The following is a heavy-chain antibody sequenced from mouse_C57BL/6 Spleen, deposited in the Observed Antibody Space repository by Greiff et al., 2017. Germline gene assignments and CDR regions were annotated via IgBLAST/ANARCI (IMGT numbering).Heavy chain of an antibody. V-gene: IGHV5-6*02. CDR2: ISSGGSYT. CDR3: ARRDSSGGDY. Sequence: EVKLMESGGDLVKPGGSLKLSCAASGFTFSSYGMSWVRQTPDKRLEWVATISSGGSYTYYPDSVKGRFTISRDNAKNTLYLQMSSLKSEDTAMYYCARRDSSGGDYWGQGTSVTVSS. D-gene: IGHD3-2*02. CDR1: GFTFSSYG. J-gene: IGHJ4*01.